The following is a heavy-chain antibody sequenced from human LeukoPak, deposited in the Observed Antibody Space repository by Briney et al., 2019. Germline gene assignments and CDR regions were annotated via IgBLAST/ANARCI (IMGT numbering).Heavy chain of an antibody. J-gene: IGHJ3*02. CDR1: GFTFSHYD. V-gene: IGHV3-23*01. Sequence: PGGSLRLSCVASGFTFSHYDMTWVRQAPGKGLEWVSGIITSGSNTYYADSVKGRFTISRDNSKNTLYLQMNSLRAEDTALYYCAKTLRRSFDTWGQGTMVTVS. CDR3: AKTLRRSFDT. CDR2: IITSGSNT.